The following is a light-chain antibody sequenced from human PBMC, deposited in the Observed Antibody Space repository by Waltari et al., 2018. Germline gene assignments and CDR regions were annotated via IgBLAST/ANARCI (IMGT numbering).Light chain of an antibody. CDR2: RAS. CDR3: QQYKTYST. CDR1: QNIDMW. Sequence: DIQMTQSPSSLSASVGDRVNITCRASQNIDMWLAWYQQKGGKAPKLLVQRASSLETGVPPRFRGSGSGTEFTLTISYLKPDDFATYYCQQYKTYSTFGQGTRLEI. V-gene: IGKV1-5*03. J-gene: IGKJ2*01.